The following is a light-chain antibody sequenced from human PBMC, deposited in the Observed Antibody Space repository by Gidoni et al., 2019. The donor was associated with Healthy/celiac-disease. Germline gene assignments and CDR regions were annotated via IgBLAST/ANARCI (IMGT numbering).Light chain of an antibody. J-gene: IGKJ1*01. CDR2: GAS. Sequence: EIVLTQSPGTLSLSPGERATLSCRASQSVSSSYLDWYQQKPGQAPRLLLSGASSRATGIPDRFSGSGSGTDFTLTISRLEPEDFAVYYCQQYGSSPWTFGQGTKVEIK. CDR1: QSVSSSY. CDR3: QQYGSSPWT. V-gene: IGKV3-20*01.